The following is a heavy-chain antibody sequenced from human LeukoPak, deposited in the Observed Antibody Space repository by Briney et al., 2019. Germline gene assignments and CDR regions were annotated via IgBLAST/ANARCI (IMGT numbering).Heavy chain of an antibody. V-gene: IGHV1-3*01. CDR3: ARDLIVVVPAAMAPLVY. J-gene: IGHJ4*02. CDR1: GYTFTSYA. D-gene: IGHD2-2*01. Sequence: ASVKVSCKASGYTFTSYAMHWVRQAPGQRLEWMGWINAGNGNTKYSQKFQGRVTITRDTSASTAYMELSSLRSEDTAVYYCARDLIVVVPAAMAPLVYWGQGTLVTVTS. CDR2: INAGNGNT.